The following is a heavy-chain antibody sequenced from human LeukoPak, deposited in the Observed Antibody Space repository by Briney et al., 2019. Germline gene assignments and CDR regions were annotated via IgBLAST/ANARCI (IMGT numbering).Heavy chain of an antibody. J-gene: IGHJ4*02. CDR2: ISAYNGNT. Sequence: ASVKLSCKASGYTFTSYGISWVRQAPGQGLEWMGWISAYNGNTNYAQKLQGRVTMTTDTSTSTAYMQLRSLRSDDTAVYYCARDRPDYYGSGSSYYFDYWGQGTLVTVSS. D-gene: IGHD3-10*01. CDR1: GYTFTSYG. CDR3: ARDRPDYYGSGSSYYFDY. V-gene: IGHV1-18*01.